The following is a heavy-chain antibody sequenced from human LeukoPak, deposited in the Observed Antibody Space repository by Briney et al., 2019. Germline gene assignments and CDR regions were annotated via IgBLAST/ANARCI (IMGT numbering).Heavy chain of an antibody. CDR1: GGSISSYC. Sequence: PSETLSLTCTVSGGSISSYCWSWIRQPPGKGLEWIGYIYYSGSTNYNPSLKSRVTISVDTSKNQFSLKLSSVTAADTAVYYCARGQGTVTTHWGQGTLVTVSS. CDR2: IYYSGST. J-gene: IGHJ4*02. V-gene: IGHV4-59*12. D-gene: IGHD4-17*01. CDR3: ARGQGTVTTH.